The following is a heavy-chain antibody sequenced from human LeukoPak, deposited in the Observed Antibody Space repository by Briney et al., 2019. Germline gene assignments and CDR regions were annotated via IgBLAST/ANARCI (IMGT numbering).Heavy chain of an antibody. CDR1: GFTFNIYA. Sequence: GGSLRLSCAASGFTFNIYAMSWVRQAPGKGLEWVSSIMSSGGGTFYADSVKDRFTISRDNSRYTLYLQMSRLRAEDTAVYYCAKDRPNYHESNGHYYRPNGDYWGQGTLVTVSS. J-gene: IGHJ4*02. V-gene: IGHV3-23*01. CDR2: IMSSGGGT. CDR3: AKDRPNYHESNGHYYRPNGDY. D-gene: IGHD3-22*01.